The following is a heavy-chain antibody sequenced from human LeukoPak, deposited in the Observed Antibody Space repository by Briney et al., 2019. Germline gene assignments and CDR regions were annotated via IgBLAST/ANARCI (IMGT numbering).Heavy chain of an antibody. CDR1: GFTFSSYA. V-gene: IGHV3-7*03. J-gene: IGHJ4*02. CDR3: ARDGFGYS. D-gene: IGHD3-10*01. Sequence: GGSLRLSCAASGFTFSSYAMSWVRQAPGKGLEWVANIKQDGSEKYYVDSVKGRFTISRDNAKNSLYLQMNSLRAEDTAVYYCARDGFGYSWGQGTLVTVSS. CDR2: IKQDGSEK.